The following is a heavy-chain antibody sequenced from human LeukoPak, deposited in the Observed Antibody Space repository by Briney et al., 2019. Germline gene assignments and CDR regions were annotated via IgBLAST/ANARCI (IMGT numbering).Heavy chain of an antibody. CDR2: IYYSGST. CDR1: GGSVSSSRYY. Sequence: SEALSLTCTVSGGSVSSSRYYWGWIRQPLGKGLEWIGNIYYSGSTYYNPSLKSRITMSVDTSKNQFSLKLSSVTAADTAVYYCASGYWDDPISTDYWGQGTLVTVSS. D-gene: IGHD1-1*01. J-gene: IGHJ4*02. CDR3: ASGYWDDPISTDY. V-gene: IGHV4-39*01.